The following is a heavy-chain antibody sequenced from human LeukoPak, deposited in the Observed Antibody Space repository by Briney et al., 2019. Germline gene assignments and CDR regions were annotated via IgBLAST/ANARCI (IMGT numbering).Heavy chain of an antibody. J-gene: IGHJ6*02. D-gene: IGHD3-22*01. CDR3: ARGSPDSSGYYYYYYYGMDV. CDR1: GGTFSSYA. V-gene: IGHV1-69*04. Sequence: ASVKVSCKASGGTFSSYAISWVRQAPGQGLEWMGRIFPILGIANYAQKFQGRVTITADKSTSTAYMELSSLRSEDTAVYYCARGSPDSSGYYYYYYYGMDVWGQGTTVTVSS. CDR2: IFPILGIA.